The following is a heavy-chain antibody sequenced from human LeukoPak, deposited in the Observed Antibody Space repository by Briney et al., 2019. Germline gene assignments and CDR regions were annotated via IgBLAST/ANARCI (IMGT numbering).Heavy chain of an antibody. CDR1: GYTFTSYD. D-gene: IGHD2-2*02. J-gene: IGHJ5*02. CDR3: AREPIISVPAAIGAYNWFDP. CDR2: MNPNSGNT. V-gene: IGHV1-8*01. Sequence: ASVKVSCKASGYTFTSYDINWVRQATGQGLEWMGWMNPNSGNTGYAQKFQGRVTMTRNTSISTAYMELSSLRSEDTAVYYCAREPIISVPAAIGAYNWFDPWGQGTLVTVSS.